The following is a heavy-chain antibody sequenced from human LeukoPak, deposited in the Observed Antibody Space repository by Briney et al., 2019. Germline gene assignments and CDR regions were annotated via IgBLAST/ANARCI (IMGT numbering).Heavy chain of an antibody. Sequence: ASVKVSCKASGYTFTGYYMHWVRQAPGQGLEWMGWINPNSGGTNYAQKFQGRVTMTRDTSISTAYMELSRLRSDDTAVYYCARDHGWDYYDSSGYPRSYYYYMDVWGKGTTVTVSS. D-gene: IGHD3-22*01. CDR2: INPNSGGT. CDR1: GYTFTGYY. V-gene: IGHV1-2*02. J-gene: IGHJ6*03. CDR3: ARDHGWDYYDSSGYPRSYYYYMDV.